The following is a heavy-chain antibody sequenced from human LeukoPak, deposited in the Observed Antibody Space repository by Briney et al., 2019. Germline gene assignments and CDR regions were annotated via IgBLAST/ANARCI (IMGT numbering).Heavy chain of an antibody. D-gene: IGHD6-13*01. J-gene: IGHJ6*03. CDR3: ARSSSRGPFTYYYYYYMDV. Sequence: PSETLSLTCTVSGGSISSGDYYWSWIRQPPGKGLEWIGYIYYSGSTYYNPSLKSRVTISVDTSKNQFSLKLSSVTAADTAVYYCARSSSRGPFTYYYYYYMDVWGKGTTVTVSS. CDR1: GGSISSGDYY. V-gene: IGHV4-30-4*08. CDR2: IYYSGST.